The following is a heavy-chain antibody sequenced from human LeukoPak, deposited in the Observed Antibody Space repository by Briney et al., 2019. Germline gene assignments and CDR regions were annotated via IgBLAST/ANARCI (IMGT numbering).Heavy chain of an antibody. J-gene: IGHJ5*02. D-gene: IGHD2-2*01. Sequence: GASVKVSCKASGYTFTGYYMHWVRQAPGQGLEWMGWINPNSGGTNYAQKFQGRVTMTRDTSISTAYMELSRLRSDDTAVYYCARDTCSSTSCYARNWFDPWGQGTLVTVSS. CDR2: INPNSGGT. CDR1: GYTFTGYY. V-gene: IGHV1-2*02. CDR3: ARDTCSSTSCYARNWFDP.